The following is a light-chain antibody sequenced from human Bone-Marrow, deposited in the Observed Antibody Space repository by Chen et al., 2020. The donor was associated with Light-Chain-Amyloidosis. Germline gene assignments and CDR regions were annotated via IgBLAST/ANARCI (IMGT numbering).Light chain of an antibody. CDR2: DAS. CDR1: QSVSSSD. V-gene: IGKV3D-20*01. J-gene: IGKJ4*01. Sequence: EIVLTQSPATLSLSPGERATLSCGASQSVSSSDLAWYQQKPGLAPRILIHDASSRATGIPDRFSGSGSGTDFSLTISRLEPEDFAVYYCKQYGSSPLTFCGGTKVEIK. CDR3: KQYGSSPLT.